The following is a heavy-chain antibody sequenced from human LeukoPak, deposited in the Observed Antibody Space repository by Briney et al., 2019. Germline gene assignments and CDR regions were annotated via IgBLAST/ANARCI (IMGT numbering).Heavy chain of an antibody. J-gene: IGHJ4*02. CDR1: GYTFTGYY. CDR3: ARSYYYDSSGYYAL. D-gene: IGHD3-22*01. V-gene: IGHV1-2*06. CDR2: INPNSGGT. Sequence: GASVKVSCKASGYTFTGYYMHWVRQAPGQGLEWMGRINPNSGGTNYAQKFQGRVTMTRDTSISTAYMEVSRLRSDDTAVYYCARSYYYDSSGYYALWGQGTLVTVSS.